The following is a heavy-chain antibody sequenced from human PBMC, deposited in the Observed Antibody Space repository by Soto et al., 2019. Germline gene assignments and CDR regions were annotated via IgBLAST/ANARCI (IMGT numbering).Heavy chain of an antibody. CDR2: IYYSGRT. V-gene: IGHV4-30-4*01. CDR1: GGSISSDNSY. CDR3: ARAGEVGATAFDI. J-gene: IGHJ3*02. Sequence: QVQLQESGPGLVKPSQTLSLTCTVSGGSISSDNSYWTWIRQPPGKGREWIGCIYYSGRTYYNPSLKSRVTIAVDTSKDQFSLKLSSVTAADTAVYYCARAGEVGATAFDIWGQGTMVTVSS. D-gene: IGHD1-26*01.